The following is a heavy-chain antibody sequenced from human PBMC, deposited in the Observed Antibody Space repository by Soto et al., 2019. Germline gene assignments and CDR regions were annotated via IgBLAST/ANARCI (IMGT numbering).Heavy chain of an antibody. D-gene: IGHD3-9*01. CDR2: ISAYNGNT. CDR3: ARDLTPGLVDH. Sequence: SVKVSCKASRYAFTGYGISWVRQAPGQGLEWMGWISAYNGNTNYSQKFQGRVTITRDTSTSTAYMELRSLRSDDTAVYYCARDLTPGLVDHWGQGTLVTVSS. V-gene: IGHV1-18*01. J-gene: IGHJ4*02. CDR1: RYAFTGYG.